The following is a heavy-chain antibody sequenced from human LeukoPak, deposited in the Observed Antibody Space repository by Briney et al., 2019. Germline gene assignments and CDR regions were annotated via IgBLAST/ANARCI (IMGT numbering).Heavy chain of an antibody. D-gene: IGHD1-26*01. Sequence: GESLKISCRASGYSFRNQWIGWVRQMPGKGLEWMGIIYPGDSDIRYSPSFQGQVTISADKSITTAYLQWSSLKASDTAMYYCARQRRGSYSIDLWGQGTLVTVSS. CDR3: ARQRRGSYSIDL. V-gene: IGHV5-51*01. J-gene: IGHJ5*02. CDR1: GYSFRNQW. CDR2: IYPGDSDI.